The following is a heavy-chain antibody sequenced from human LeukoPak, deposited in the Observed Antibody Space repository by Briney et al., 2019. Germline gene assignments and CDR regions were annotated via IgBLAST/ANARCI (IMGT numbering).Heavy chain of an antibody. CDR2: VYSGGNT. Sequence: GGSLRLSCTASGFTVSSDYMSWVRQAPGKGLEWVSVVYSGGNTYYADSVKGRFTISRDNSKNTLYLQMNSLRAEDTAVYYCAREPPGGRFDYWGQGTLVTVSS. CDR3: AREPPGGRFDY. V-gene: IGHV3-66*01. J-gene: IGHJ4*02. CDR1: GFTVSSDY. D-gene: IGHD3-16*01.